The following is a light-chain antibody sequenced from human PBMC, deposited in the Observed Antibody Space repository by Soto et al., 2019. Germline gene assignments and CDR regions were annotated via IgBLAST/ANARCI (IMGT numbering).Light chain of an antibody. CDR2: AAS. J-gene: IGKJ5*01. Sequence: ENVLTQSPGTLSLSPGEKATLSCRASQTVSSYLTWYQQRPGQAPRLLISAASRRATGIPDRFSGSGSGTDFTLTISRLEPEDFALYYCQQYGTSPITFGQVTRLEIK. CDR1: QTVSSY. V-gene: IGKV3-20*01. CDR3: QQYGTSPIT.